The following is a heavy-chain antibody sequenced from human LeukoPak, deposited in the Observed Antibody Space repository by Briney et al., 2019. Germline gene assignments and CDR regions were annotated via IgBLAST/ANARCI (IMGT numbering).Heavy chain of an antibody. Sequence: GGSLRLSCAASGFTFSNAWMSWVRQAPGKGLEWVGRIKSKTDGGTTDYAAPVKGRFTISRDDSKNTLYLQMNSLKTEDTAVYYCTTLPNKYYYDSSGYYPEGRWGQGTLVTVSS. CDR2: IKSKTDGGTT. D-gene: IGHD3-22*01. V-gene: IGHV3-15*01. CDR3: TTLPNKYYYDSSGYYPEGR. CDR1: GFTFSNAW. J-gene: IGHJ4*02.